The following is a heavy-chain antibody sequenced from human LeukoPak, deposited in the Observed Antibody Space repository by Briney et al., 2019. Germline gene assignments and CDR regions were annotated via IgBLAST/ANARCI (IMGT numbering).Heavy chain of an antibody. CDR2: INWNGGGT. V-gene: IGHV3-9*01. D-gene: IGHD1-26*01. CDR3: TKHMRATNTYSFFGLDV. Sequence: GRSLRLSCAATGFTFKDYGMHWVRQPPGKGLEWVSSINWNGGGTDYADSVKGRFTISRDNAKNSLYLQLSSLRPEDTALYYCTKHMRATNTYSFFGLDVWGQGTTVTVSS. J-gene: IGHJ6*02. CDR1: GFTFKDYG.